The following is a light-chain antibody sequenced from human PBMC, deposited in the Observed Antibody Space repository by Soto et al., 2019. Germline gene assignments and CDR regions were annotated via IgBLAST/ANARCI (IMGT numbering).Light chain of an antibody. CDR3: CSYAGSSTYV. Sequence: QSDLPQPASLYGSPGQSITISCTRTSSDVGSYNLVSWYQQHPGKAPKLMIYEVSKRPSGVSNRFSGSKSGNTASLTISGLQAEDEADYYCCSYAGSSTYVFGTGTKVTVL. CDR2: EVS. CDR1: SSDVGSYNL. J-gene: IGLJ1*01. V-gene: IGLV2-23*02.